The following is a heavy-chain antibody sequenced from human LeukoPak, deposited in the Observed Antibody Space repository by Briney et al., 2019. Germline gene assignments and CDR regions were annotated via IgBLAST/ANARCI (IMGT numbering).Heavy chain of an antibody. CDR3: ARLYTSSWFDAFDF. Sequence: NPGGSLRLSCVVSGFTVRSNYMIWVRQAPGKGLEWVSHISNSGSTIYYAASVRGRFTVSRDNAKNSLYLQMNSLRADDTAVYYCARLYTSSWFDAFDFWGHGTMVTVSS. J-gene: IGHJ3*01. D-gene: IGHD6-13*01. CDR2: ISNSGSTI. CDR1: GFTVRSNY. V-gene: IGHV3-11*01.